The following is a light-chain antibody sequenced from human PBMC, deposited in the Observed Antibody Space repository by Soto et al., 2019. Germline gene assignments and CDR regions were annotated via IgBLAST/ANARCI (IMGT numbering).Light chain of an antibody. J-gene: IGLJ1*01. Sequence: QSVLTQPPSASGSPGQSVTISGTGTSSDGGGHDYVSWYQQRPGKAPKLLIHEVTKRPSGVPDRFSGSKSGNTASLTVSGIQAEDEADYYCSSYAGRTLYVFGTGTKVTVL. CDR2: EVT. V-gene: IGLV2-8*01. CDR3: SSYAGRTLYV. CDR1: SSDGGGHDY.